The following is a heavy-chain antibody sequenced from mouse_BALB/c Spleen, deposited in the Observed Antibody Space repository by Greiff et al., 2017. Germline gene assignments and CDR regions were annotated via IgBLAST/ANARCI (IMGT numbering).Heavy chain of an antibody. CDR2: ISTYYGDA. CDR1: GYTFTDYA. Sequence: VQLQQSGAELVRPGVSVKISCKGSGYTFTDYAMHWVKQSHAKSLEWIGVISTYYGDASYNQKFKGKATMTVDKSSSTAYMELARLTSEDSAIYYCARLSTMITTGAWFAYWGQGTLVTVSA. V-gene: IGHV1S137*01. CDR3: ARLSTMITTGAWFAY. J-gene: IGHJ3*01. D-gene: IGHD2-4*01.